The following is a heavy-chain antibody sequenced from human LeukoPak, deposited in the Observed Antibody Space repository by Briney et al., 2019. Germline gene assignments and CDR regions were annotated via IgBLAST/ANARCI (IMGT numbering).Heavy chain of an antibody. CDR3: ARRDYWGYFDQ. V-gene: IGHV4-39*01. D-gene: IGHD3-16*01. CDR2: IKYGGST. CDR1: GGSVSSTTYY. J-gene: IGHJ4*02. Sequence: SPETLCLTCTVSGGSVSSTTYYWSWIRQPPGKGLEWIASIKYGGSTYYNPSLKSRVTISVDTSENQFSLKLSSVTAADTAVYYCARRDYWGYFDQWGQGTLITVSS.